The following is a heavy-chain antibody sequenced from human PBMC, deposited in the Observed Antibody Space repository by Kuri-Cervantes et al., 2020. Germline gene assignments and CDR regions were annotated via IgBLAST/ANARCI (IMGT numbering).Heavy chain of an antibody. J-gene: IGHJ4*02. CDR3: ARLYYGSGSYPHFDY. D-gene: IGHD3-10*01. CDR1: GFTFSSYG. V-gene: IGHV3-30*03. Sequence: GESLKISCAASGFTFSSYGMHWVRQAPGKGLEWVAVISYDGSNKYYADSVEGRFTISRDNSKNTLYLQMNSLRSDDTAVYCCARLYYGSGSYPHFDYWGQGTLVTVSS. CDR2: ISYDGSNK.